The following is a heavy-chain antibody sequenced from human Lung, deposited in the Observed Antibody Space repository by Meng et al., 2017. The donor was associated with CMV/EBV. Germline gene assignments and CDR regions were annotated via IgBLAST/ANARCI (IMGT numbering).Heavy chain of an antibody. CDR1: GFSLSTSGVG. J-gene: IGHJ5*02. V-gene: IGHV2-5*02. CDR2: IYGDDEK. CDR3: ARAAARPSDWFDP. Sequence: QITLKESGPALVKPTQTLTLTCTFSGFSLSTSGVGVGWIRQPPGKALECLAIIYGDDEKRYSPSLESRLTVTKDTFKNQVVLTMTNMVPVDTATYYCARAAARPSDWFDPWGQGTLVTVSS. D-gene: IGHD6-6*01.